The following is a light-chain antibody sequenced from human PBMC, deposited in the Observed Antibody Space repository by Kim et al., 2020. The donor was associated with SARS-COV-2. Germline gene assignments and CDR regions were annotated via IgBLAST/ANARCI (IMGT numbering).Light chain of an antibody. CDR2: AAS. Sequence: DIQMTQSPSSLSASVGDRVTITCRASQGISSCLAWYQQKPEKAPRSLIYAASSLQRGVPSRFSGSGSGTDFTLTNSSLQPEDFATYNRQKYDSDTRTFGEGTKVDIK. CDR3: QKYDSDTRT. J-gene: IGKJ1*01. V-gene: IGKV1D-16*01. CDR1: QGISSC.